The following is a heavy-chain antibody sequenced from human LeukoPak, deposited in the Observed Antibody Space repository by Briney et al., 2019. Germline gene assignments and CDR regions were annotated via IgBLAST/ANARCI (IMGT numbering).Heavy chain of an antibody. CDR1: DDSITIYY. J-gene: IGHJ6*03. V-gene: IGHV4-59*01. CDR3: ARGNGDPYYYYYMDV. CDR2: IDHTGIT. D-gene: IGHD4-17*01. Sequence: SETLSLTCTVSDDSITIYYWTWIRQPPGKGLEWIGYIDHTGITNYNPSLNSRVTISRDTSKNHFSLELSSATAEDTAVYYCARGNGDPYYYYYMDVWGKGTTVTVSS.